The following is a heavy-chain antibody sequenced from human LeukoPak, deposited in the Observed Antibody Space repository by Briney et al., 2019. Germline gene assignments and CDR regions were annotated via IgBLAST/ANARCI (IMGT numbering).Heavy chain of an antibody. D-gene: IGHD2-2*01. CDR3: ASIVVVPAAAIDY. J-gene: IGHJ4*02. Sequence: SETLSLTCTVSGGSISSSSYYWGWIRQPPGKGLEWIGSIYYSESTYYNPSLKSRVTISVDTSKNQFSLKLSSVTAADTAVYYCASIVVVPAAAIDYWGQGTLVTVSS. CDR1: GGSISSSSYY. CDR2: IYYSEST. V-gene: IGHV4-39*01.